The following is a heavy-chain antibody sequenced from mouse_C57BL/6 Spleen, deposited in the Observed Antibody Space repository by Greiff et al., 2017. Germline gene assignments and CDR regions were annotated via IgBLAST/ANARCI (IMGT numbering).Heavy chain of an antibody. Sequence: EVQGVESGGGLVKPGGSLKLSCAASGFTFSDYGMHWVRQAPEKGLEWVAYISSGSSTIYYADTVKGRFTISRDNAKNTLFLQMTSLRSEDTAMYYCARGRAITTVPLDYWGQGTTLTVSS. V-gene: IGHV5-17*01. CDR3: ARGRAITTVPLDY. J-gene: IGHJ2*01. CDR1: GFTFSDYG. D-gene: IGHD1-1*01. CDR2: ISSGSSTI.